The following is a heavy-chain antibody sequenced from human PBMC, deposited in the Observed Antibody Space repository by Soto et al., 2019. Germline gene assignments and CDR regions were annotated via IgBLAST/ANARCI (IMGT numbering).Heavy chain of an antibody. CDR1: GFTFSRYG. J-gene: IGHJ6*02. CDR2: TWYDGSKK. CDR3: ASDQGSSTSSVGVLGMDV. D-gene: IGHD6-6*01. Sequence: QVQLVESGGGVVQPGRSLRLSCAASGFTFSRYGMHWVRQAPGKGLEWVAVTWYDGSKKYYEDSVKGRFTISRDNSKNTLYLQMNSLRAEDTAVYYCASDQGSSTSSVGVLGMDVWGQGTAVTVSS. V-gene: IGHV3-33*01.